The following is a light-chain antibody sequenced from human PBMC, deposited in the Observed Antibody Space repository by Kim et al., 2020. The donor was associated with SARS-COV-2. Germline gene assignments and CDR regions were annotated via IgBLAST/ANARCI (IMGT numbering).Light chain of an antibody. Sequence: SASEGDGVSSTCRASQGISDLLAWFQQKAGKAPESLIYGASHLQCGVPSKFSGSGSGTDFTLTISSLQPEDFATYYCPQYNNFPYIFGQGTKLEI. J-gene: IGKJ2*01. CDR1: QGISDL. V-gene: IGKV1-16*02. CDR2: GAS. CDR3: PQYNNFPYI.